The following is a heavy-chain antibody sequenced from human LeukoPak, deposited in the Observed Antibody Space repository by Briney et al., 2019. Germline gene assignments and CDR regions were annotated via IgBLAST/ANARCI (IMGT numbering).Heavy chain of an antibody. Sequence: SETLSLTCTVSGGPISSSSYYWGWIRQPPGKGLEWIGSIYYSGSTYYNPSLKSRVTISVDTSKNQFSLKLSSVTAADTAVYYCARETTGLARYFDYWGQGTLVTVSS. CDR3: ARETTGLARYFDY. J-gene: IGHJ4*02. CDR1: GGPISSSSYY. CDR2: IYYSGST. V-gene: IGHV4-39*02. D-gene: IGHD4-11*01.